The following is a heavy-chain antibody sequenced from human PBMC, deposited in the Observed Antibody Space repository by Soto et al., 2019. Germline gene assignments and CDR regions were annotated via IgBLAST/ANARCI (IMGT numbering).Heavy chain of an antibody. V-gene: IGHV4-30-4*01. CDR1: GGSISSGDYY. CDR2: IYYSGST. J-gene: IGHJ4*02. Sequence: SETLSLTCTVSGGSISSGDYYWSWIRQPPGKGLEWIGYIYYSGSTYYKPSLKSRVTISVDTSKNQFSLKLSSVTAADTAVYYCARGPNYYDSSGYHHFDYWGQGTLVTVSS. D-gene: IGHD3-22*01. CDR3: ARGPNYYDSSGYHHFDY.